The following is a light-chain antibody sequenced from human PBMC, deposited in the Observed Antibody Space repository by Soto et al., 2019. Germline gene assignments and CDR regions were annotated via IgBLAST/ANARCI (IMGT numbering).Light chain of an antibody. J-gene: IGKJ1*01. CDR3: RQSFTAPWT. CDR2: TAS. V-gene: IGKV1-39*01. Sequence: DIQMTQSPSSLSASVGDRVTITCRASQSISTFLNWYQQKPGKAPNLLIYTASTLHGGVPSRFSGSGSGTDFTLTISSLQPEDFATYYCRQSFTAPWTFGQGTRVEIK. CDR1: QSISTF.